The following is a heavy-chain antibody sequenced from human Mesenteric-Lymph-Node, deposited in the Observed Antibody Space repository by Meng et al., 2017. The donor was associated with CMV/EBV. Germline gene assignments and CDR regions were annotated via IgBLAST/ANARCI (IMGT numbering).Heavy chain of an antibody. CDR2: IYHLGSA. V-gene: IGHV4-31*03. D-gene: IGHD1-20*01. CDR3: ARHNCHYYYYGMDV. J-gene: IGHJ6*02. CDR1: GGSIRGGGYY. Sequence: SETLSLTCTVSGGSIRGGGYYWSWIRQPPGKGLEFIGYIYHLGSAYNNPSLESRVSLSVDTSKNHLSLSLSSVTAADTAVYYCARHNCHYYYYGMDVWGQGTTVTVSS.